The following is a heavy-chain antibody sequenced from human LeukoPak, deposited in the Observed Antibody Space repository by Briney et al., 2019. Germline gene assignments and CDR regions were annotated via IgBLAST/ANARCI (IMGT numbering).Heavy chain of an antibody. CDR3: ARGEGDIIVVVPAAQPVFDY. J-gene: IGHJ4*02. D-gene: IGHD2-2*01. CDR1: GFTFSRHW. V-gene: IGHV3-21*01. Sequence: GGSLRLSCADSGFTFSRHWMSWVRQAPGKGLEWVSSISSSSSYIYYADSVKGRFTISRDNAKNSLYLQMNSLRAEDTAVYYCARGEGDIIVVVPAAQPVFDYWGQGTLVTVSS. CDR2: ISSSSSYI.